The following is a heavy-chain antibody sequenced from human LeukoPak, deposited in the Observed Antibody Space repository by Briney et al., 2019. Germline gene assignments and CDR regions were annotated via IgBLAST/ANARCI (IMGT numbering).Heavy chain of an antibody. CDR2: IRSKIYGGTP. CDR1: GFTFGDYA. J-gene: IGHJ4*02. V-gene: IGHV3-49*04. CDR3: TRDQTPYY. Sequence: GGSLRLSCTASGFTFGDYAMTWVRQAPGKGLEWVGFIRSKIYGGTPEYAASVKGRFTISRDDSKGVAYLQMNSLKTEDTAVYYRTRDQTPYYWGQGTLVTVSS.